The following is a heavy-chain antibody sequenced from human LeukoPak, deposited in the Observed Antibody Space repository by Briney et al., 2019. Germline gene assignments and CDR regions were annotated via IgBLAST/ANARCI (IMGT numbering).Heavy chain of an antibody. Sequence: GGSLRLSCAASGFSFTSYAMSWVGQAPGKGLGWCSGISGSGGSTYYADSVKGRFTISRGNSKNTLYVQMNSLRAEDTAVYYCAKARGFCSGGSCYNPFDPWGQGTLVTVSS. CDR3: AKARGFCSGGSCYNPFDP. CDR1: GFSFTSYA. CDR2: ISGSGGST. V-gene: IGHV3-23*01. J-gene: IGHJ5*02. D-gene: IGHD2-15*01.